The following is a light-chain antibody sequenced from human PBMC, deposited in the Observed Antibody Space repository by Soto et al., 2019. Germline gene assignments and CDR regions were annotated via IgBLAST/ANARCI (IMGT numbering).Light chain of an antibody. V-gene: IGKV1-5*03. CDR3: QQYNSFSWT. CDR2: KAS. J-gene: IGKJ1*01. Sequence: DIHMTQSPSTLSASVGDRVTITCRASQSISSWLAWYQQKPGRAPKLLIYKASNLESGVPSRFSAGGSGTEFTLTISSLQPDDFATYYCQQYNSFSWTFGQGTEVEIK. CDR1: QSISSW.